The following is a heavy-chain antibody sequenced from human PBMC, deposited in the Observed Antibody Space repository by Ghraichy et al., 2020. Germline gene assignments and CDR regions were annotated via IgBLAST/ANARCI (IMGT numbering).Heavy chain of an antibody. J-gene: IGHJ2*01. CDR2: IGGSGDRK. D-gene: IGHD6-19*01. Sequence: GGSLRLSCAASGFTFSSYDMNWVRQAPGKGLQWISSIGGSGDRKLYADSVKGRFTISRDNSKDTVYLQMNSLRAEDTAVYYCARDAGVLQWLVQRGYWYFDLWGHGTLVTVSS. CDR1: GFTFSSYD. CDR3: ARDAGVLQWLVQRGYWYFDL. V-gene: IGHV3-23*01.